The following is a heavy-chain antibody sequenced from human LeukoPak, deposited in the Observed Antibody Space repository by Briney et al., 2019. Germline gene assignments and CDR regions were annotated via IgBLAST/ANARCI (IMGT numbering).Heavy chain of an antibody. D-gene: IGHD6-13*01. CDR2: ISGSGGST. CDR1: GFTFSSYA. CDR3: AKCEVAAADNSQAY. Sequence: GGSLRLSCAASGFTFSSYAMNWVRQAPGKGLEWVSGISGSGGSTYYADSVKGRFTISRDNSKNTLYLQMNSLRVEDRALYYCAKCEVAAADNSQAYWGQGTLVTVSS. J-gene: IGHJ4*02. V-gene: IGHV3-23*01.